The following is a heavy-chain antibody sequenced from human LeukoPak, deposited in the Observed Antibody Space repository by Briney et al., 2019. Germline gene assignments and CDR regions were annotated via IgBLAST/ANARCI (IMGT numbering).Heavy chain of an antibody. CDR3: AKSLKTGTTFDRRPDAFDI. CDR2: IRYDGSNK. CDR1: GFTFSSYG. V-gene: IGHV3-30*02. Sequence: PGGSLRLSCAASGFTFSSYGMHWVRQAPGKGLEWVAFIRYDGSNKYYADSVKGRFTISRDNSKNTLYLQMNSLRAEDTAVYYCAKSLKTGTTFDRRPDAFDIWGQGTMVTVSS. D-gene: IGHD1-1*01. J-gene: IGHJ3*02.